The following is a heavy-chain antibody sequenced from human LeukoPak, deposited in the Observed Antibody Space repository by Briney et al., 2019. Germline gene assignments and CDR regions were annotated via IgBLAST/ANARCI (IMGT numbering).Heavy chain of an antibody. CDR3: ARGRGVFLLYRGSLDY. V-gene: IGHV4-34*01. CDR2: INHSGST. CDR1: GGSFSGYY. D-gene: IGHD1-26*01. Sequence: SETLSLTCAVYGGSFSGYYWSWVRQPPGKGLEWLGEINHSGSTNYDPSLKSRVTISVDTSKNQFSLKLSSVTAADTAVYCCARGRGVFLLYRGSLDYWGQGTLVTVSS. J-gene: IGHJ4*02.